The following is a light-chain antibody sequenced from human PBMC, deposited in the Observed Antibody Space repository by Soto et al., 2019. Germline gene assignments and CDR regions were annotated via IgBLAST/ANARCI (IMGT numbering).Light chain of an antibody. Sequence: QSVLTQPASVSGSPGQSITISCTGTRSDVGGFDYVSWYQQHPGEAPKLIIYEVTHRPSGVSNRFSGSKSGNTASLTISGLQAEDEAAYYCRSYTNIATWVFGGVTKVTVL. J-gene: IGLJ3*02. V-gene: IGLV2-14*01. CDR1: RSDVGGFDY. CDR3: RSYTNIATWV. CDR2: EVT.